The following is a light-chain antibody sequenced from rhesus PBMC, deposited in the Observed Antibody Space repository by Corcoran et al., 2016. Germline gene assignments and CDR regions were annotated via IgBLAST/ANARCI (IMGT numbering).Light chain of an antibody. CDR3: QQGYGTPYS. CDR2: KAS. CDR1: ENVNNY. Sequence: DIQMTQSPSSLSASVGDRVTITCRASENVNNYLNWYQQKPGKAPKLLIYKASTLQSGVPSRFSGSGSGIDYTFTISSLQPEGVATYYCQQGYGTPYSFGQGTKVKIK. V-gene: IGKV1-74*01. J-gene: IGKJ2*01.